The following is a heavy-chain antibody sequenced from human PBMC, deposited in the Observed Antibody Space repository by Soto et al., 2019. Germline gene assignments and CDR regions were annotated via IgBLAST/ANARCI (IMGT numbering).Heavy chain of an antibody. CDR1: GGSISSSSYY. D-gene: IGHD3-22*01. CDR3: ARVSSGYYGHFDY. Sequence: PSETLSLTCTVSGGSISSSSYYWGWIRQPPGKGLEWIGSIYYSGSTYYNPSLKSRVTISVDTSKNQFSLKLSSVTAADTAVYYCARVSSGYYGHFDYWGQGTLVTVS. J-gene: IGHJ4*02. CDR2: IYYSGST. V-gene: IGHV4-39*01.